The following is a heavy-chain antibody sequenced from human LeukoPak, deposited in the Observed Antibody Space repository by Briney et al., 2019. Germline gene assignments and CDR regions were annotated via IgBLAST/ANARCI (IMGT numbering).Heavy chain of an antibody. V-gene: IGHV4-34*01. CDR1: GGFFSGYY. CDR2: INRSGST. J-gene: IGHJ4*02. D-gene: IGHD6-13*01. CDR3: ARHLGSSWYRAVAAIGYYFDY. Sequence: PSETLSLTCAVYGGFFSGYYWSWLRQPPGKGLEWVGEINRSGSTNYNPSLKSRVTISVDTSKNQFSLQLSSVTAADTAVYYCARHLGSSWYRAVAAIGYYFDYWGQGPLVTVSS.